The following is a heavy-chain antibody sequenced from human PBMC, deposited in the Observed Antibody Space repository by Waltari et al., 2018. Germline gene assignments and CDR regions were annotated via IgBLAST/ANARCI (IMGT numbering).Heavy chain of an antibody. CDR2: IYYSGST. CDR3: ARSLVPAAMDFDY. J-gene: IGHJ4*02. Sequence: QVQLQESGPGLVKPSQTLSLTCTVSGGSISSGGYYWSWIRPHPGKGLAWIGYIYYSGSTYSNPSLKGRVTISVDTSKNQFSLKLSSVTAADTAVYYCARSLVPAAMDFDYWGQGTLVTVSS. CDR1: GGSISSGGYY. V-gene: IGHV4-31*03. D-gene: IGHD2-2*01.